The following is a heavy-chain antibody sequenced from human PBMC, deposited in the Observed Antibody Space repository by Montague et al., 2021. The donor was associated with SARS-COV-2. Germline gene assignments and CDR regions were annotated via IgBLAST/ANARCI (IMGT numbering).Heavy chain of an antibody. CDR3: AATSGVIVVVVAAYYGMDV. V-gene: IGHV3-48*03. Sequence: SLRLSCAASGFTFSSYEMNWVRQAPGKGLEWVSYISSSGSTIYYADSVKGRFTISRDNAKNSLYLQMNSLGAEDTAVYYCAATSGVIVVVVAAYYGMDVWGQGTTVTVSS. J-gene: IGHJ6*02. CDR2: ISSSGSTI. CDR1: GFTFSSYE. D-gene: IGHD2-15*01.